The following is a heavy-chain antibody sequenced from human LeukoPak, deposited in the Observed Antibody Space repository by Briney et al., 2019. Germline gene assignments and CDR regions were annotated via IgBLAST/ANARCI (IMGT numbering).Heavy chain of an antibody. CDR3: AKVRLSYDFWSGYEAPFDS. CDR2: ISGSDGTT. D-gene: IGHD3-3*01. J-gene: IGHJ4*02. V-gene: IGHV3-23*01. Sequence: PGGSLRLSCAASGFTFSNYVMSWVRQAPGKGLEWVSRISGSDGTTFYADSVKGRFTISRDNSKNTLYLQMNSLRSEDTAVYYCAKVRLSYDFWSGYEAPFDSWGQGTLVTVSS. CDR1: GFTFSNYV.